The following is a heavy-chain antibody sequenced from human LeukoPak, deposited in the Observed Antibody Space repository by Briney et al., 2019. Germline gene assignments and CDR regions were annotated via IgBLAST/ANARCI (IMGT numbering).Heavy chain of an antibody. Sequence: SETLSLTCTVSGGSISSGGYYWSWIRQHPGKGLEWIGEINHSGSTNYNPSLKSRVTISVDTSKNQFSLKLSSVTAADTAVYYCARSVPYCSSTSCYGVLPSYYFDYWGQGTLVTVSS. D-gene: IGHD2-2*01. CDR2: INHSGST. CDR1: GGSISSGGYY. V-gene: IGHV4-31*03. CDR3: ARSVPYCSSTSCYGVLPSYYFDY. J-gene: IGHJ4*02.